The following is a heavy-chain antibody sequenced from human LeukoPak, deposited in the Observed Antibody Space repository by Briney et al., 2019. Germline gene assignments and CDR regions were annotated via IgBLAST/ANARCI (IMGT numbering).Heavy chain of an antibody. J-gene: IGHJ4*02. Sequence: SETLSLTCAIYGGSFSGYYWSWIRQPPGKGLEWIGEINHSGSTNYNPSLKSRVTISVDTSKNQFSLKLSSVTAADTAVYYCAREYCGGDCHSYYFDYWGQGTLVTVSS. D-gene: IGHD2-21*02. V-gene: IGHV4-34*01. CDR3: AREYCGGDCHSYYFDY. CDR2: INHSGST. CDR1: GGSFSGYY.